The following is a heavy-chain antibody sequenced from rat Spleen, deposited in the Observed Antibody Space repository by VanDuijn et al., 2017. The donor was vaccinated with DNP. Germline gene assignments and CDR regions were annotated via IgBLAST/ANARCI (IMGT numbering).Heavy chain of an antibody. D-gene: IGHD1-4*01. CDR3: TRLNYPA. V-gene: IGHV5-27*01. CDR1: GFTFSAYY. CDR2: IGSPAYAP. Sequence: EVQLVESGGGLVQPGRSLKLSCAASGFTFSAYYMAWVRQAPAKGLEWVAYIGSPAYAPYYTDSVKGRFAISRDNAKSTLYLQMNSLRSEDTATYYCTRLNYPAWGQGTLVTVSS. J-gene: IGHJ3*01.